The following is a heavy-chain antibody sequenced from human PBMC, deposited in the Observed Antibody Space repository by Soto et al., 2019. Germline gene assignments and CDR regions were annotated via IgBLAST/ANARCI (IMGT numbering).Heavy chain of an antibody. CDR1: SGSISSINW. V-gene: IGHV4-4*02. D-gene: IGHD3-10*01. Sequence: QVQLQESGPGLVKPSGTLSLTCAVSSGSISSINWWSWVRQPPGKGLEGIGEIYHSGSTNYNPSLKSRVTISVDKSKNQFSLKLSSVTAADTAVYYCARSRTMVRGVIIFDPWGQGTLVTVSS. J-gene: IGHJ5*02. CDR2: IYHSGST. CDR3: ARSRTMVRGVIIFDP.